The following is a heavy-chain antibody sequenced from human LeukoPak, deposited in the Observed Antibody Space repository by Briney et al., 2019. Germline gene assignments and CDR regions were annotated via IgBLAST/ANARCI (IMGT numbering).Heavy chain of an antibody. D-gene: IGHD2-21*02. V-gene: IGHV3-21*01. CDR2: ISSSSSYI. J-gene: IGHJ3*02. CDR3: AKRGLGDREAFDI. CDR1: GFTFSSYS. Sequence: GGSLRLSCAASGFTFSSYSMNWVRQAPGKGLEWVSSISSSSSYIYYADSVKGRFTISRDNAKNSLYLQMNSLRAEDTAVYYCAKRGLGDREAFDIWGQGTLVTVSS.